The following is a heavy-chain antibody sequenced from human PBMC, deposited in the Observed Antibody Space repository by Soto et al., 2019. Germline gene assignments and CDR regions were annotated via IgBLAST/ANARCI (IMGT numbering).Heavy chain of an antibody. CDR1: GYTFTGYY. CDR3: ARDASSSWYGHYYGMDV. CDR2: INPNSGGT. J-gene: IGHJ6*02. V-gene: IGHV1-2*04. D-gene: IGHD6-13*01. Sequence: QVQLVQSGAEVKKPGASVKVSCKASGYTFTGYYMHWVRQAPGQGLEWMGWINPNSGGTNYAQKFQGWVTMTRDTSISTAHMELSRLRSDDTAVYYCARDASSSWYGHYYGMDVWGQGTTVTVSS.